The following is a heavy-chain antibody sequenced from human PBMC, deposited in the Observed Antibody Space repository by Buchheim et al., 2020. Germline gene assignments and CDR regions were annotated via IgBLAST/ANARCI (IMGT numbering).Heavy chain of an antibody. CDR1: GGSFSGYY. D-gene: IGHD6-13*01. Sequence: QVQLQQWGAGLLKLSETLSLTCAVYGGSFSGYYWSWIRQPPGKGLEWIGEINHSGSTNYNPSLKSRVTISVETSKHQFSLMLSSVTAADTAVYYCARGPGQQLVLDYWGQGTL. CDR3: ARGPGQQLVLDY. V-gene: IGHV4-34*01. J-gene: IGHJ4*02. CDR2: INHSGST.